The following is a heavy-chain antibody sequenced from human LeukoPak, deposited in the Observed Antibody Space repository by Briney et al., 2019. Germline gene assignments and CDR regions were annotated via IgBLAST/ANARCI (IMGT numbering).Heavy chain of an antibody. J-gene: IGHJ4*02. CDR1: GGSINNIISY. CDR3: AKAAKYYFGSDTYYYFDY. D-gene: IGHD3-10*01. CDR2: ISSSGST. Sequence: PSETLSLTCTVSGGSINNIISYWGWFRQPPGKGLEWIGSISSSGSTFYNPSLTSRVTISVDTSKSQFSLSLSSVTSADTAVYYCAKAAKYYFGSDTYYYFDYWGQGILVTVSS. V-gene: IGHV4-39*07.